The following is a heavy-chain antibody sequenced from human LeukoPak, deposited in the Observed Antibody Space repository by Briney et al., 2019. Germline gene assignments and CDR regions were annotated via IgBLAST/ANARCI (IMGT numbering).Heavy chain of an antibody. Sequence: GGSLRLSCAASGFTFSDYYMSWIRQAPGKGLEWVSYISSSGNTIYYADSVKGRFTISRDNAKKSLYLQMNSLRVEDTAVYYCARGDEYYGSGTSDDAFDIWGQGTMVTVSS. CDR1: GFTFSDYY. D-gene: IGHD3-10*01. CDR2: ISSSGNTI. J-gene: IGHJ3*02. V-gene: IGHV3-11*01. CDR3: ARGDEYYGSGTSDDAFDI.